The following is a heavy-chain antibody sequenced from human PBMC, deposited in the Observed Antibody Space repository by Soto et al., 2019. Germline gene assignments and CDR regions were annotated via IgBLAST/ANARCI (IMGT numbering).Heavy chain of an antibody. CDR3: ARDKQGLTIFGVVIYYGMDV. D-gene: IGHD3-3*01. J-gene: IGHJ6*02. Sequence: FLRDSCAPTGCSFIRYSKVWVGCGLGMGKEWVSYISSSSSTIYYADSVKGRFTISRDNAKNSLYLQMNSLRDEDTAVYYCARDKQGLTIFGVVIYYGMDVWGQGTTVTV. CDR1: GCSFIRYS. V-gene: IGHV3-48*02. CDR2: ISSSSSTI.